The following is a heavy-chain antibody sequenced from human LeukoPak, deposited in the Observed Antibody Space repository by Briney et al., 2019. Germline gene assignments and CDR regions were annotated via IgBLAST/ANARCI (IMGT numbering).Heavy chain of an antibody. V-gene: IGHV3-30-3*01. CDR3: ARYYVFWGGPFDY. Sequence: GGSLRLSCAASGFTFSSYAMHWVRQAPGKGLEWVAVISYDGSNKYYADSVKGRFTISRDNSKNTLYLQMNSLRAEDTAVYYCARYYVFWGGPFDYGGQETLVPFSS. D-gene: IGHD3-3*01. J-gene: IGHJ4*02. CDR1: GFTFSSYA. CDR2: ISYDGSNK.